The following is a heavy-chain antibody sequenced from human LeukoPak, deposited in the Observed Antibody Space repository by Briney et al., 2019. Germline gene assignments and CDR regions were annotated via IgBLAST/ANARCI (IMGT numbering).Heavy chain of an antibody. V-gene: IGHV4-31*03. D-gene: IGHD4-11*01. Sequence: PSETLSLTCTVSGGSTSSGGYYWSWIRQHPGKGLEWIGYIYYSGSTYYNPSLKSRVTISVDTSKNQFSLKLSSVTAADTAVYYCARDPTSPYGMDVWGKGTTVTVSS. CDR2: IYYSGST. CDR1: GGSTSSGGYY. CDR3: ARDPTSPYGMDV. J-gene: IGHJ6*04.